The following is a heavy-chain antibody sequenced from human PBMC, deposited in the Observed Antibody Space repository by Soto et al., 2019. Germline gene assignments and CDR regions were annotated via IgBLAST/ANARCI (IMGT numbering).Heavy chain of an antibody. J-gene: IGHJ6*02. CDR2: IKSKTDGGTT. V-gene: IGHV3-15*07. CDR3: TTGLGLAVAGTDYYYYYGMDV. Sequence: GGSLRLSCAVSGFTFSNAWMNWVRQAPGKGLEWVGRIKSKTDGGTTDYAAPVKGRFTISRDDSKNTLYLQMNSLKTEDTAVYYCTTGLGLAVAGTDYYYYYGMDVWGQGTTVTVSS. D-gene: IGHD6-19*01. CDR1: GFTFSNAW.